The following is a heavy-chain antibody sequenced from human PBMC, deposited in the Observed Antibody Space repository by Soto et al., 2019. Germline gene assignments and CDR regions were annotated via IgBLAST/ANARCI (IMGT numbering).Heavy chain of an antibody. CDR2: MNPNSGNT. Sequence: ASVKVSCKASGYTFTSYDINWVRQATGQGLEWMGWMNPNSGNTGYAQKFQGRVTMTRNTSISTAYMELSSLRSEDTAVYYCARGSYSSGWYIGASDYYYYGMDVWGQGTTVTVSS. CDR3: ARGSYSSGWYIGASDYYYYGMDV. V-gene: IGHV1-8*01. D-gene: IGHD6-19*01. J-gene: IGHJ6*02. CDR1: GYTFTSYD.